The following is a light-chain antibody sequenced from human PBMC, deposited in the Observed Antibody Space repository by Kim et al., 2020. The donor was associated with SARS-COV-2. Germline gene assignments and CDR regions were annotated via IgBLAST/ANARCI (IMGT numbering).Light chain of an antibody. CDR1: GSDIGSYDY. CDR3: YSYSVTSTFV. J-gene: IGLJ1*01. V-gene: IGLV2-14*03. CDR2: DIS. Sequence: QSALTQPASVSGSPGQAITISCSGSGSDIGSYDYVSWYQQHPGEPPKLLIFDISDRPSGISSRFSGSKSGNRASLTISGLQAEDEADYYCYSYSVTSTFVFGPGTRVTVL.